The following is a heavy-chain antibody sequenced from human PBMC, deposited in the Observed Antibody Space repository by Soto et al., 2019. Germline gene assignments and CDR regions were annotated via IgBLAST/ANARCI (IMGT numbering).Heavy chain of an antibody. CDR1: GGSFSGYY. CDR3: ARASGIAAAAPRPY. J-gene: IGHJ4*02. Sequence: SETLSLTCAVYGGSFSGYYWILIRQPPGKGLEWIGEINHSGSTNYNPSLKSRVTISVDTSKNQFSLKLSSVTAADTAVYYCARASGIAAAAPRPYWGQGTLVTVSS. CDR2: INHSGST. V-gene: IGHV4-34*01. D-gene: IGHD6-13*01.